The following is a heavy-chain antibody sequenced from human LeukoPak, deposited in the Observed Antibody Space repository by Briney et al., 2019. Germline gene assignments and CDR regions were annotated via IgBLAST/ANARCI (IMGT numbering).Heavy chain of an antibody. Sequence: SETLSLTCAVSGGSISSYYWSWIRQPPGKGLEWIGYIYYSGSTNYNPSLKSRVTISVDTSKNQFSLKLSSVTAADTAVYYCAREEEGFDYWGQGTLVTVSS. J-gene: IGHJ4*02. CDR2: IYYSGST. CDR3: AREEEGFDY. CDR1: GGSISSYY. V-gene: IGHV4-59*01.